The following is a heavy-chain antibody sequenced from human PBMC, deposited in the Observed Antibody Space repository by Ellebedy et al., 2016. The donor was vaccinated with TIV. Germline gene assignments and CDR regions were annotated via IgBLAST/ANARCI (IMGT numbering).Heavy chain of an antibody. J-gene: IGHJ4*02. CDR1: GFTFSCCA. Sequence: PGGSLRLSCAASGFTFSCCAMSWVRQTPGKGLEWVSVISNSGDTTYADSVTGRFTISRDNSKNTLYLQMNSLRADDTAIYYCAKLSGVLSWYADYWGLGTLVTVSS. CDR3: AKLSGVLSWYADY. V-gene: IGHV3-23*01. D-gene: IGHD6-13*01. CDR2: ISNSGDTT.